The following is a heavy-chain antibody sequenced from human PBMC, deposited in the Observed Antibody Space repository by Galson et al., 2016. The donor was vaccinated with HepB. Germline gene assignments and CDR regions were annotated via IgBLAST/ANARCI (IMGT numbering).Heavy chain of an antibody. D-gene: IGHD1-26*01. CDR3: ARPQVGGNGFDY. J-gene: IGHJ4*02. CDR1: GFTFSVSA. Sequence: SLRLSCAASGFTFSVSAIHWVRQAPGKGPEWIGRIRTKGNNYATVFAASVSGRFTISRVDSKNTAFLQMTSLKIEDTAVYYCARPQVGGNGFDYWGQGTLVTVSS. CDR2: IRTKGNNYAT. V-gene: IGHV3-73*01.